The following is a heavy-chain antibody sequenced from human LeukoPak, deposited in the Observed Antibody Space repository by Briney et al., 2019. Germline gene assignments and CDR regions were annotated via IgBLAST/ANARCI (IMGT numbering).Heavy chain of an antibody. D-gene: IGHD5-24*01. CDR2: ISSRSSYI. CDR3: AREWLQLKNDAFDI. Sequence: GGSLRLSCAASGFTFSPYSMNWVRQAPGKGLEWVSSISSRSSYIYYADSVKGRFTISRDNAKNSLYLQMNSLRAEDTAVYYCAREWLQLKNDAFDIWGQGTMVTVSS. J-gene: IGHJ3*02. CDR1: GFTFSPYS. V-gene: IGHV3-21*01.